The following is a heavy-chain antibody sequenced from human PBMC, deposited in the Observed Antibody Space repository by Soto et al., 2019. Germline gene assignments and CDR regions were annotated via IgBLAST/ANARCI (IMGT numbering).Heavy chain of an antibody. J-gene: IGHJ6*02. Sequence: EVQLLESGGGLVQPGGSLRLSCAASGFTFSSYAMSWVRQAPGKGLEWVSAISGSGGSTYYADSVKGRFTISRDNSKNTLYLQMNSLRAEDTAVYYCAKEKGGYRYGIDYYYYGMDVWGQGTTVTVSS. CDR1: GFTFSSYA. D-gene: IGHD5-18*01. CDR3: AKEKGGYRYGIDYYYYGMDV. CDR2: ISGSGGST. V-gene: IGHV3-23*01.